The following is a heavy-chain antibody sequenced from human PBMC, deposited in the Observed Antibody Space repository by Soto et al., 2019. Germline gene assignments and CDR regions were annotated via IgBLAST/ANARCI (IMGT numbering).Heavy chain of an antibody. V-gene: IGHV3-74*01. CDR3: ASSYYYDSSAYYFLGY. CDR1: GFSFSSYW. CDR2: INIDGSST. Sequence: GGSLRLSCAASGFSFSSYWMHWVRQAPGKGLVWVSRINIDGSSTNYADSVKGRFTISRDNAKNTLYLQMISLRAEDTALYYCASSYYYDSSAYYFLGYWGQGTLVTVSS. D-gene: IGHD3-22*01. J-gene: IGHJ4*02.